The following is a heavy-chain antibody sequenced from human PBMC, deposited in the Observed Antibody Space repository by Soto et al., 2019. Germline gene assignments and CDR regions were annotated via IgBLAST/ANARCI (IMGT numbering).Heavy chain of an antibody. CDR3: ARVAYFDTSGYDYYFDY. D-gene: IGHD3-22*01. V-gene: IGHV4-38-2*01. CDR2: IYRSGST. Sequence: PSETLSLTCAVSGYSFSTGYYWGWIRQPPGKGLEWIGSIYRSGSTYSNPSLKSRVTISMDMSKNQFSLKLSSVTAADTAVYYCARVAYFDTSGYDYYFDYWGQGTLVTVS. J-gene: IGHJ4*02. CDR1: GYSFSTGYY.